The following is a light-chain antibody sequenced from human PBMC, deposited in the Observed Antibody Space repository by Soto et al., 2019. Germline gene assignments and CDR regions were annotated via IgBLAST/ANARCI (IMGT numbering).Light chain of an antibody. V-gene: IGKV1-8*01. Sequence: ALGMPPSSSSLSASTGDRSTLTGRASQGISSYLAWFQQKPGRQPKILMSATSTLQSDVQSRFSGSGSGTDFTLTIGCMQSEDLATYYCQKYYTYQWTFGQGTKGDIK. CDR2: ATS. CDR1: QGISSY. J-gene: IGKJ1*01. CDR3: QKYYTYQWT.